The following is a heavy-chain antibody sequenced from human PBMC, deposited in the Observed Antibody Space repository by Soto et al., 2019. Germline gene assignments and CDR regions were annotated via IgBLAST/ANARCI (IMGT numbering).Heavy chain of an antibody. V-gene: IGHV1-18*01. D-gene: IGHD3-16*01. CDR3: AGGRYGDY. CDR2: ISAHNGNT. CDR1: GYTFTSYG. Sequence: QVHLVQSGAEVKKPGASVKVSCKASGYTFTSYGITWVRQAPGQGLEWMGWISAHNGNTDYAQKLQGRVIVTRDTSRGTANWGLGGLISDATAVYSCAGGRYGDYGARGALVPVSS. J-gene: IGHJ4*02.